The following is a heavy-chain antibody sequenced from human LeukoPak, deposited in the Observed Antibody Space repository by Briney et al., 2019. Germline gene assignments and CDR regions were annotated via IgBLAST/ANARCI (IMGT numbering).Heavy chain of an antibody. V-gene: IGHV1-69*04. Sequence: EASVKVSCKASGGTFSSYAISWVRQAPGQGLEWIGRIIPILGIANYAQKFQGRVTITADKSTSTAYMELSSLRSEDTAVYYCASLASTVVPAAIDGWFDPWGQGTLVTVSS. CDR3: ASLASTVVPAAIDGWFDP. J-gene: IGHJ5*02. CDR1: GGTFSSYA. CDR2: IIPILGIA. D-gene: IGHD2-2*02.